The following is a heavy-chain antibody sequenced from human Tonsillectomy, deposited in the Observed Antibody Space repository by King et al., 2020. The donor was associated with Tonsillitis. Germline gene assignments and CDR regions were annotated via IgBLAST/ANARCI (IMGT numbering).Heavy chain of an antibody. CDR1: GFTFSNAW. J-gene: IGHJ3*02. Sequence: QLVQSGGGLVKPGGSLRLSCAASGFTFSNAWMSWVRQAPGKGLEWVGRIKSKTDGGTTDYAAPVKGRFTISRDDSKNTLYLQMNSLKTEDTAVYYCTTDYNSDVVVTAIPDAFDIWGQGTMVTVSS. CDR3: TTDYNSDVVVTAIPDAFDI. CDR2: IKSKTDGGTT. D-gene: IGHD2-21*02. V-gene: IGHV3-15*01.